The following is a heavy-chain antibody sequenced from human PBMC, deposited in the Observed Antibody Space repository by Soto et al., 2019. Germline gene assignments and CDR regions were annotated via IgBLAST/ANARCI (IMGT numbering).Heavy chain of an antibody. D-gene: IGHD6-19*01. CDR3: TRERTVAGNDY. Sequence: QVQLVQSGAEVKKPGASVKVSCKASGYTFTSYDINWVRQATGQGLEWMGWMNPNSGNTGYAQKFQGRVTMTRNTSMSTAQMELSSPGSEDPAVYYCTRERTVAGNDYWGHGAPVTVST. J-gene: IGHJ4*01. CDR1: GYTFTSYD. CDR2: MNPNSGNT. V-gene: IGHV1-8*01.